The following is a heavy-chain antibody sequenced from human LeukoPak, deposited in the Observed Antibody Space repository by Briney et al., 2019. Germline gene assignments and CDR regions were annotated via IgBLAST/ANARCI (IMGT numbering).Heavy chain of an antibody. Sequence: RASVKVSCKASGYTFTSYGISWVRQAPGQGLEWMGWISTYNGVTNYAQKLQGRVTMTTDTSTSTAYMELNSLRSEDTAVYYCARDQLYYYDSSGYYYNWFDPWGQGTLVTVSS. V-gene: IGHV1-18*01. CDR2: ISTYNGVT. D-gene: IGHD3-22*01. CDR1: GYTFTSYG. J-gene: IGHJ5*02. CDR3: ARDQLYYYDSSGYYYNWFDP.